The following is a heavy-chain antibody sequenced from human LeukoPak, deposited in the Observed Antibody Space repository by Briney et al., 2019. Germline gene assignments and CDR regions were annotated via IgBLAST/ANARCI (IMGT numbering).Heavy chain of an antibody. CDR2: ISNDARVT. J-gene: IGHJ6*02. CDR3: AREKVVAAQYYYYGMDV. D-gene: IGHD2-15*01. CDR1: GFTFSSYA. Sequence: PGGSLRFSCAASGFTFSSYAMSWVRQAPGQGLEWISYISNDARVTEYADSVKGRFTISRDNAKNTLYLQMSGLRVDDTAVYYCAREKVVAAQYYYYGMDVWGQGTTVTVSS. V-gene: IGHV3-23*01.